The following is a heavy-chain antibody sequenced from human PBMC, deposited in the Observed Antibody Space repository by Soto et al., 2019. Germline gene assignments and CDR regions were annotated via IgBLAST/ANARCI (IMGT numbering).Heavy chain of an antibody. CDR3: ARDNGDPHDYYSYYGMNV. Sequence: SQTLSLTCAISGDSVSSNSAAWNWIRQSPSRGLEWLGRTYYRSKWYKDFALSLKIRLTPTQNTSRTNFSLQLNFVLPEEPVLFYCARDNGDPHDYYSYYGMNVWGKGTTVTV. J-gene: IGHJ6*04. CDR1: GDSVSSNSAA. CDR2: TYYRSKWYK. V-gene: IGHV6-1*01.